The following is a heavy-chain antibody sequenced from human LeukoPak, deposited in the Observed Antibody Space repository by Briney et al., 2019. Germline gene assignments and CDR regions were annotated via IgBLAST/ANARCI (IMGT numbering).Heavy chain of an antibody. CDR2: INPNSGGT. CDR3: ARDATPTTYYYDSSGYPGFNYYGMDV. Sequence: ASVKVSCKASGYTFTGYYMHWVRQAPGQGLEWMGWINPNSGGTNYAQKFQGRVTMTRDTSISTAYMELSRLRSDDTAVYYCARDATPTTYYYDSSGYPGFNYYGMDVWGQGTTVTVSS. D-gene: IGHD3-22*01. J-gene: IGHJ6*02. V-gene: IGHV1-2*02. CDR1: GYTFTGYY.